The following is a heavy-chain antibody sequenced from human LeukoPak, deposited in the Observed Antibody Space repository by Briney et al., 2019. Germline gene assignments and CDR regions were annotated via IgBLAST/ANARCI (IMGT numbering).Heavy chain of an antibody. CDR2: IRQDGCEK. CDR3: ARDGTAAGLYFDL. D-gene: IGHD6-13*01. V-gene: IGHV3-7*01. J-gene: IGHJ4*01. Sequence: GGSLRLSCAVCGFTFTDYWMNWVRQAPGKGLEWVASIRQDGCEKSYVDSVKGRFTISGDNTKSSLYLKINSLRAEDTAVYYCARDGTAAGLYFDLWGQGTLVTVSS. CDR1: GFTFTDYW.